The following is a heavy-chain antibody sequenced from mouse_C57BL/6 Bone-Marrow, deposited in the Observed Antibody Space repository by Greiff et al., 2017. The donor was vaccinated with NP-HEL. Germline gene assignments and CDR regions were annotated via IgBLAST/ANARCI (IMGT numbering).Heavy chain of an antibody. CDR1: GFNIKDYY. V-gene: IGHV14-2*01. D-gene: IGHD1-1*01. CDR2: IDPEGGET. CDR3: AALYSGSRGYWHFDV. J-gene: IGHJ1*03. Sequence: EVQLQQSGAELVKPGASVKLSCTASGFNIKDYYMHWVKQRTEQGLEWIGRIDPEGGETKYAAKFQGKATLTADPSSNTAYLQLSSLTSEDTAVYYCAALYSGSRGYWHFDVWGTGTTVTVSS.